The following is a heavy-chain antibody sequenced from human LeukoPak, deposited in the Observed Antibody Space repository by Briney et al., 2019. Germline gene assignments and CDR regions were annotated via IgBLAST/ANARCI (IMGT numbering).Heavy chain of an antibody. CDR2: ISGSSGII. J-gene: IGHJ3*01. CDR1: GFTFNTYT. Sequence: GGSLRLSCAASGFTFNTYTMNWIRQAPGKGLEWVSYISGSSGIIDYADSVRGRFTISRDNAKNSLYLQINSLRAEDTAVYYCARSSYSSSSSVWGQGTMVTVSS. D-gene: IGHD6-6*01. V-gene: IGHV3-48*01. CDR3: ARSSYSSSSSV.